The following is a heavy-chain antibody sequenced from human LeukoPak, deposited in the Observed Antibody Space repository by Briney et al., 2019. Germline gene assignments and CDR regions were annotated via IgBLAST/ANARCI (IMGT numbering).Heavy chain of an antibody. CDR2: IYYSGST. CDR1: GVSISSSSYY. J-gene: IGHJ4*02. CDR3: ARQRIVVVVAATHSSGFDY. Sequence: SETLSLTCTVSGVSISSSSYYWGWIRQPPGKGLEWIGSIYYSGSTYYNPSLKSRVTISVDTSKNQFSLKLSSVTAADTAVYYCARQRIVVVVAATHSSGFDYWGQGTLVTVSS. V-gene: IGHV4-39*01. D-gene: IGHD2-15*01.